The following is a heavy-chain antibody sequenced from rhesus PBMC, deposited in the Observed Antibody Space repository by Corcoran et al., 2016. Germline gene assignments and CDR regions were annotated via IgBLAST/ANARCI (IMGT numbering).Heavy chain of an antibody. J-gene: IGHJ2*01. CDR3: AKSVYNIWTGYYTDWYFDL. CDR1: GYSFTSSW. CDR2: TYPGDTLT. D-gene: IGHD3-3*01. V-gene: IGHV5S1*01. Sequence: EVQLVQSGAEVKRPGESLRISCKTSGYSFTSSWISWVCQMPGTGLEWMWGTYPGDTLTRYSPSIQGQVTISADKSSSTTYLQWSSLKASDTATYYCAKSVYNIWTGYYTDWYFDLWGPGTPITISS.